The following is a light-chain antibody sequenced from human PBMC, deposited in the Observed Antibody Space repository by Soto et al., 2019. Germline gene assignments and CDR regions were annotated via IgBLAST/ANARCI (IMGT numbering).Light chain of an antibody. CDR2: LAS. CDR3: QQYYGYPRT. Sequence: DIEMTQSPSSLSASVGDRVTITCRASQDIRDYLAWFQQKPGKAPKSLIYLASNLQSWVPSKFSGSGYGTDFTLTISSLQPEDFATYYCQQYYGYPRTFGQGTKLEIK. V-gene: IGKV1-16*02. J-gene: IGKJ2*01. CDR1: QDIRDY.